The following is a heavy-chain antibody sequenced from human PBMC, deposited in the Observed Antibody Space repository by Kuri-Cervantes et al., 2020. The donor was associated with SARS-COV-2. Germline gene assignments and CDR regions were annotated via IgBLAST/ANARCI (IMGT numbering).Heavy chain of an antibody. Sequence: GESLKISCAASGFTFSSYAMSWVRQAPGKGLEWVSAISGSGGSTYYADSVKGRFTISRDNAKNSLYLQMNSLRAEDTAVYYCAREYCGGDCPFDYWGQGTLVTVSS. CDR3: AREYCGGDCPFDY. V-gene: IGHV3-23*01. CDR1: GFTFSSYA. CDR2: ISGSGGST. J-gene: IGHJ4*02. D-gene: IGHD2-21*02.